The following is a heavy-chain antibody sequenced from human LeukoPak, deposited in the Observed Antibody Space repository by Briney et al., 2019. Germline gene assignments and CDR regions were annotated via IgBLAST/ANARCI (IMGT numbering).Heavy chain of an antibody. J-gene: IGHJ5*02. Sequence: SGRSLRLSCAASGFTFSSYGMHWVRQAPGKGLEWVAVISYDGSNKYYADSVKGRFTISRDNSRNTLYLQMNSLRAEDTAVYYCARRPFYVWGSYRYWFDPWGQGTLVTVSS. CDR1: GFTFSSYG. V-gene: IGHV3-30*03. CDR2: ISYDGSNK. D-gene: IGHD3-16*02. CDR3: ARRPFYVWGSYRYWFDP.